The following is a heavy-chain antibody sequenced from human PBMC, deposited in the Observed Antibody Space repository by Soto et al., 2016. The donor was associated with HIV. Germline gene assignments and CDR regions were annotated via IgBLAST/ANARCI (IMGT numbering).Heavy chain of an antibody. J-gene: IGHJ6*02. V-gene: IGHV3-74*01. CDR2: INSDGSST. D-gene: IGHD2-2*02. CDR3: ARGGCTSTSCYSYYYYGMDV. CDR1: GFTFSSYW. Sequence: EVQLVESGGGLIQPGGSLRLSCAASGFTFSSYWMHWVRQAPGKGLVWVSRINSDGSSTSYVDSVKGRFTISRDNAKNTLYLQMNSLRAEDTAVYYCARGGCTSTSCYSYYYYGMDVWGQGTTVTVSS.